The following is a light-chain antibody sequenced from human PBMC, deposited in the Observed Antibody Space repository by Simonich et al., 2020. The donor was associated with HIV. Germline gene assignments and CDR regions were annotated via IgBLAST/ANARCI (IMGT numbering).Light chain of an antibody. Sequence: DIQMTQSPSTLSASVGDRVTITCRASQTISTWLAWYQQKPGKAPKLLIYEASSLPSGVPSRFSGSGSGTEFTLTISSLQPDDFATYYCQQYNSYSQMFGQGTRVEIK. CDR3: QQYNSYSQM. CDR1: QTISTW. CDR2: EAS. V-gene: IGKV1-5*03. J-gene: IGKJ1*01.